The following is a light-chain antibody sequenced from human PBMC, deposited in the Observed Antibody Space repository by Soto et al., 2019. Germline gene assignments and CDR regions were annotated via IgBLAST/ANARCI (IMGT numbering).Light chain of an antibody. CDR2: AAS. Sequence: DLQMTQSPSSVSASEGDRVTITCRASQGISSSLAWYQQKPGKAPKLLIYAASSLQSGVPSRFSGSGSGTDFSLTISSLQPEDFAPYYCQQANSFPYTFGQGTKLEIK. CDR3: QQANSFPYT. CDR1: QGISSS. V-gene: IGKV1-12*01. J-gene: IGKJ2*01.